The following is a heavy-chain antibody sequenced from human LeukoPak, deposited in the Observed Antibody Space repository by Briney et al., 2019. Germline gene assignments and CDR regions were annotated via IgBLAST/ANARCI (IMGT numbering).Heavy chain of an antibody. J-gene: IGHJ4*02. CDR2: ISTSSSTI. D-gene: IGHD5-24*01. Sequence: PGGSLRLSCAASGFTFSSYSMNWVRQAPGKGLEWVSYISTSSSTIYYADSVKGRFTISRDNAKNSLYLQMNSLRAEDTAVYYCARDGGRDGYTIPDYWGQGTLVTVSS. CDR1: GFTFSSYS. CDR3: ARDGGRDGYTIPDY. V-gene: IGHV3-48*04.